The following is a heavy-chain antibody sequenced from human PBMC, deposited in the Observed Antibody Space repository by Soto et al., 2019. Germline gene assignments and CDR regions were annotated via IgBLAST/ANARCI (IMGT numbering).Heavy chain of an antibody. Sequence: QITLKESGPTLVKPTQTLTLTCTFSGFSLSTSGVGVGWIRQPPGKALEWLALIYWDDDKRYSPSLKSRLTITKATPKNQVVLTVTNMDPVDTATYYCAHKRTQGASDYWGQGTLVTVSS. CDR1: GFSLSTSGVG. D-gene: IGHD3-16*01. J-gene: IGHJ4*02. CDR2: IYWDDDK. CDR3: AHKRTQGASDY. V-gene: IGHV2-5*02.